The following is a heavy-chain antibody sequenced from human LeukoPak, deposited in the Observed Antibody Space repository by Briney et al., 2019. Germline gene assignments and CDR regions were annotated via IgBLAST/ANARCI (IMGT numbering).Heavy chain of an antibody. CDR3: ARDRQDVVVVVAGIDYYYYMDV. V-gene: IGHV3-7*01. Sequence: GGSLRLSCAASGFTFSSYWMSWLRQAPGKGLGWVANIKQYGSEKLYMDSVKGRFNISRDNANNSLYLQMNSLRAEDTAVYYCARDRQDVVVVVAGIDYYYYMDVWGKGTTVTVSS. D-gene: IGHD2-15*01. CDR2: IKQYGSEK. CDR1: GFTFSSYW. J-gene: IGHJ6*03.